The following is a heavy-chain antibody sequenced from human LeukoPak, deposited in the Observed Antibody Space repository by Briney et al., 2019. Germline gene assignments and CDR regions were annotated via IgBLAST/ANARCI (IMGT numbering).Heavy chain of an antibody. D-gene: IGHD3-22*01. CDR3: ARRITMRVTRSDNNWFDP. CDR1: GGTFSSYA. CDR2: IIPIFGTA. Sequence: SVKVSCKASGGTFSSYAISWVRQAPGQGLEWMGGIIPIFGTANYAQKFQGRVTITADESTSTAYMELSSLRSEDTAVYYCARRITMRVTRSDNNWFDPWGQGTLVTVSS. V-gene: IGHV1-69*13. J-gene: IGHJ5*02.